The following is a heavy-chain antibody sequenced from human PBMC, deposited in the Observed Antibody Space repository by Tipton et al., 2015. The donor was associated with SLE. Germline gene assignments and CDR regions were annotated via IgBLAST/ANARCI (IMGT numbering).Heavy chain of an antibody. CDR3: TRDPDYDFWSGHYYYMDV. J-gene: IGHJ6*03. D-gene: IGHD3-3*01. CDR2: IRSKAYGGTT. V-gene: IGHV3-49*03. CDR1: GFTFGDYA. Sequence: SLRLSCTASGFTFGDYAMSWFRQAPGKGLEWVGFIRSKAYGGTTEYAASVKGIFTISRDDSKSIAYLQMNSLKTEDTAVYYCTRDPDYDFWSGHYYYMDVWGKGTTVTVSS.